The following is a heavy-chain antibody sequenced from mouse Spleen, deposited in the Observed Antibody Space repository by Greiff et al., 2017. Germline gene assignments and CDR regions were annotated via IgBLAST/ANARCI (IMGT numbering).Heavy chain of an antibody. D-gene: IGHD1-1*01. V-gene: IGHV1-59*01. CDR3: AKGIYYGSSYYWYFDV. CDR2: IDPSDSYT. J-gene: IGHJ1*01. CDR1: GYTFTSYW. Sequence: QVQLQQPGAELVRPGTSVKLSCKASGYTFTSYWMHWVKQRPGQGLEWIGVIDPSDSYTNYNQKFKGKATLTVDTSSSTAYMQLSSLTSEDSAVYYCAKGIYYGSSYYWYFDVWGAGTTVTVSS.